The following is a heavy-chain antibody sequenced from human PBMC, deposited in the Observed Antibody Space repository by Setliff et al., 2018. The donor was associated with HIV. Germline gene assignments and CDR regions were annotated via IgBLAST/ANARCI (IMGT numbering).Heavy chain of an antibody. Sequence: ASVKVSCKASGYTFTSYYMHWVRQAPGQGLEWMGIINPSSGSTTYAQKFQGRVTMTRDTSTSTVYMELSSLRSEETAVYYCARARRITMIVDAFDIWGQGTMVTVSS. V-gene: IGHV1-46*01. D-gene: IGHD3-22*01. CDR3: ARARRITMIVDAFDI. CDR2: INPSSGST. CDR1: GYTFTSYY. J-gene: IGHJ3*02.